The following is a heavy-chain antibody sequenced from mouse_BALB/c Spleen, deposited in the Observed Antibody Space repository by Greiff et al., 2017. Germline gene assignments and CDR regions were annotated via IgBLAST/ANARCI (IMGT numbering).Heavy chain of an antibody. CDR1: GFTFSDYY. J-gene: IGHJ4*01. CDR3: ARDRYYGSSHYAMDY. V-gene: IGHV5-4*02. Sequence: EVQGVESGGGLVKPGGSLKLSCAASGFTFSDYYMYWVRQTPEKRLEWVATISDGGSYTYYPDSVKGRFTISRDNAKNNLYLQMSSLKSEDTAMYYCARDRYYGSSHYAMDYWGQGTSVTVSS. CDR2: ISDGGSYT. D-gene: IGHD1-1*01.